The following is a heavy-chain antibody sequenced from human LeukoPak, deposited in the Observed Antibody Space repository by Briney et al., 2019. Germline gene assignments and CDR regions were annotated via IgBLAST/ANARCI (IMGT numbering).Heavy chain of an antibody. D-gene: IGHD2-21*02. CDR2: IKQDGSEI. J-gene: IGHJ4*02. V-gene: IGHV3-7*01. CDR1: GFTFSHYW. Sequence: PGGSLRLSCAASGFTFSHYWMSWVRQAPGKGLEWVANIKQDGSEIYYLDSVKGRFTISRDNAKTSLYLQMNSLRAEDTAVYYCARDRTVTAGIDYWGQGTLVTASS. CDR3: ARDRTVTAGIDY.